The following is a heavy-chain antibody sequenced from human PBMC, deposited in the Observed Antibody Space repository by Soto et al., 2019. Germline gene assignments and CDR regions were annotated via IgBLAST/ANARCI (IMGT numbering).Heavy chain of an antibody. CDR2: IYYSGST. Sequence: SETLSLTCTVSGGSISSSSYYWGWIRQPPGKGLEWFGSIYYSGSTYYNPSLKSRVTISVDTSKNQFSLKLSSVTAADTAVYYCARVYPLGYCSGGSCYLAAFDIWGQGTMVTVSS. CDR1: GGSISSSSYY. V-gene: IGHV4-39*01. J-gene: IGHJ3*02. CDR3: ARVYPLGYCSGGSCYLAAFDI. D-gene: IGHD2-15*01.